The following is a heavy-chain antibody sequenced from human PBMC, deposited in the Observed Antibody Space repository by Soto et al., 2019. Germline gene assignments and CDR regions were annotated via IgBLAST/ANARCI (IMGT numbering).Heavy chain of an antibody. CDR2: IWYDGSNK. V-gene: IGHV3-33*08. J-gene: IGHJ4*02. Sequence: PGGSLRLSCVASGISVTTYGLHWVRQAPGKGLEWVALIWYDGSNKYYADSVKGRFTISRDNSRNTLYLQMNSLRAEDTAVYFCARCDGSATYCFFFAYWGQGTPVTVSS. D-gene: IGHD3-10*01. CDR1: GISVTTYG. CDR3: ARCDGSATYCFFFAY.